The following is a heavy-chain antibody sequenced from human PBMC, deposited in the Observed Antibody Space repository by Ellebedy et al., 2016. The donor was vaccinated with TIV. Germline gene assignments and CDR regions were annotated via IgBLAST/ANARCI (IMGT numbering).Heavy chain of an antibody. Sequence: MPSETLSLTCTVSGGSIRNYYRTWIRQPPGKGLEWIGHMYYSGSSNYNPSLKSRVTMSIDTSKNQFSLKMSSVTAADTAVYYCAASESADSDYWGPGTLVTVSS. CDR2: MYYSGSS. J-gene: IGHJ4*02. D-gene: IGHD2-2*01. CDR1: GGSIRNYY. V-gene: IGHV4-59*01. CDR3: AASESADSDY.